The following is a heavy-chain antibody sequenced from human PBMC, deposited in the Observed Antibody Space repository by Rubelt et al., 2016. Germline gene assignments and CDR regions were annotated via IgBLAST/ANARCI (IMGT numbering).Heavy chain of an antibody. CDR3: ARDTRYSSSSNFDY. V-gene: IGHV1-18*01. D-gene: IGHD6-13*01. CDR2: ISAYNGNT. J-gene: IGHJ4*02. Sequence: QVQLVQSGSELKKPGASVKVSCKASGYTFTSYAMNWVRQAPGQGLEWMGWISAYNGNTNYAQKIQGRVTMTTDTSTSTAYMELRSLRSDDTAVYYCARDTRYSSSSNFDYWGQGTLVTVSS. CDR1: GYTFTSYA.